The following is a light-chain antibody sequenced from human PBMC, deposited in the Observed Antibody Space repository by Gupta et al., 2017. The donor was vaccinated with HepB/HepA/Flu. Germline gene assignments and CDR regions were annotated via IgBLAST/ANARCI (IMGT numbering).Light chain of an antibody. CDR2: QDE. CDR3: QAWDSSVV. Sequence: SSELTQPPSVSVSPGQTASITCSGDKLGNKYASWYQQKPGQSPVLVIYQDEKRPSGIPERFSGSNYGNTATMTISGTQTMDESDYYCQAWDSSVVFGGGTKLTVL. V-gene: IGLV3-1*01. J-gene: IGLJ2*01. CDR1: KLGNKY.